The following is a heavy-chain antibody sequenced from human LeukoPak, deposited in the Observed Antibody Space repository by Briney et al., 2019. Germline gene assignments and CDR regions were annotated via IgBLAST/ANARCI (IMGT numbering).Heavy chain of an antibody. CDR3: ARGHYYSSSLPSSMEFDP. J-gene: IGHJ5*02. CDR2: IWYDGSNK. CDR1: GFTFSSYG. V-gene: IGHV3-33*01. Sequence: GRSLRLSCAASGFTFSSYGMHWVRQAPGKGLEWVAVIWYDGSNKYYADSVKGRFTISRDNSKNTLYLQMNSLRAEDTAVYYCARGHYYSSSLPSSMEFDPWGQGTLVTVSS. D-gene: IGHD6-6*01.